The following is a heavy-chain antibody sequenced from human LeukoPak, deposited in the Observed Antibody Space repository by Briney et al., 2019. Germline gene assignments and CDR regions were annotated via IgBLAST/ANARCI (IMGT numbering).Heavy chain of an antibody. D-gene: IGHD2-15*01. J-gene: IGHJ4*02. Sequence: SVKVSCKASGFTFTSSAMQWVRQARGQRLEWIGWIVVGSGNTNYAQKFQERVTITRDMSTSTAYVELSSLRSEDTAVYYCAAGYCSGGSCGSSLDYWGQGTLVTVSS. CDR1: GFTFTSSA. CDR3: AAGYCSGGSCGSSLDY. V-gene: IGHV1-58*02. CDR2: IVVGSGNT.